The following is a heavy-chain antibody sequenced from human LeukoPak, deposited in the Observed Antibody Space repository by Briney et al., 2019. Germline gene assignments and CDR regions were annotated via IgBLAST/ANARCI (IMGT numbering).Heavy chain of an antibody. D-gene: IGHD4-11*01. CDR1: GFTFSTSW. CDR2: IKSDGSTT. Sequence: PGGSLRLSCAASGFTFSTSWMHWVRQAPGKGLVWVSRIKSDGSTTTYADSVKGRFTISRDNSKNTLYLQMNSLRAEDTAVYYCASLYSNYGDYWSQGTLVTVSS. CDR3: ASLYSNYGDY. V-gene: IGHV3-74*01. J-gene: IGHJ4*02.